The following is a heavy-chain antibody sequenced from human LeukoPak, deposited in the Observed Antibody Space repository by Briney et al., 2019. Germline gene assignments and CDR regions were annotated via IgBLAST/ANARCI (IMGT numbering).Heavy chain of an antibody. CDR3: ARRGQWLGNAFDI. Sequence: PSETLSLTCTVSDGSISSSSYYWGWIRQPPGKGLEWIGSIYYSGSTYYNPSLKSRVTISVDTSKNQFSLKLSSVTAADTAVYYCARRGQWLGNAFDIWGQGTMVTVSS. CDR1: DGSISSSSYY. J-gene: IGHJ3*02. V-gene: IGHV4-39*01. CDR2: IYYSGST. D-gene: IGHD6-19*01.